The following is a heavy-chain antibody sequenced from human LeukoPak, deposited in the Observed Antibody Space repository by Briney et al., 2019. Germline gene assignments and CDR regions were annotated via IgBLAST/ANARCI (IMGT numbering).Heavy chain of an antibody. Sequence: GGSLRLSCAASGFTFSSNDMSWVRQAPGKGLEWVSVIYSGGRTFYADSVKGRFTISRDNSKNTLYLQMNSLRAEDTAVYYCAIYDSSGYYNYWGQGTLVTVSP. V-gene: IGHV3-53*01. CDR3: AIYDSSGYYNY. D-gene: IGHD3-22*01. CDR1: GFTFSSND. CDR2: IYSGGRT. J-gene: IGHJ4*02.